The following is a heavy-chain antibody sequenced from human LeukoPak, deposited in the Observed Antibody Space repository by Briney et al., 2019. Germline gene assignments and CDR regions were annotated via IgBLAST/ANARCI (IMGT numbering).Heavy chain of an antibody. CDR2: ISYDGSGK. CDR3: ARDLWGVAVAGAGKDV. CDR1: GFVFSNHV. J-gene: IGHJ6*02. Sequence: PGKSLRLSWVGAGFVFSNHVIHWVRQAPGQGLEWVSMISYDGSGKHYADSVGGRLTISRDNSKNTVYLQMDSLTAEDTAIYYCARDLWGVAVAGAGKDVWGQGTTVTVSS. V-gene: IGHV3-30*04. D-gene: IGHD3-16*01.